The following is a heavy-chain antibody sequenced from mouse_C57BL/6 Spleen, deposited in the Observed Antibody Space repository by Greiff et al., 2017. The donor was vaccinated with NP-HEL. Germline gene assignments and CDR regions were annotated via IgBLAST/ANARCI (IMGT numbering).Heavy chain of an antibody. J-gene: IGHJ4*01. CDR1: GYAFSSSW. D-gene: IGHD1-1*01. CDR3: ARSHYYGSSPPAMDY. CDR2: IYPGDGDT. Sequence: QVQLQQSGPELVKPGASVKISCKASGYAFSSSWMNWVKQRPGKGLEWIGRIYPGDGDTNYNGKFKGKATLTADKSSSTAYMQLSSLTSEDSAVYFCARSHYYGSSPPAMDYWGQGTSVTVSS. V-gene: IGHV1-82*01.